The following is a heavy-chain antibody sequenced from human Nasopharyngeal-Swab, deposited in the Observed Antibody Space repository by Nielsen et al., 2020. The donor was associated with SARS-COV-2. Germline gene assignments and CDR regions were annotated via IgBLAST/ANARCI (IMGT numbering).Heavy chain of an antibody. CDR2: ISYDGSNK. D-gene: IGHD6-13*01. Sequence: WIRQPPGKGLEWVAVISYDGSNKYYADSVKGRFTISRDNSKNTLYLQMNSLRAEDTAVYYCAKDYRVVAAASTDYYYYMDVWGKGTTVTVSS. J-gene: IGHJ6*03. CDR3: AKDYRVVAAASTDYYYYMDV. V-gene: IGHV3-30*18.